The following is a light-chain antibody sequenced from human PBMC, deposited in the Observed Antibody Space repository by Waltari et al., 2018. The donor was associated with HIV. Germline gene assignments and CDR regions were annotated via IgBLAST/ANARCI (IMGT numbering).Light chain of an antibody. V-gene: IGLV3-21*01. CDR1: NIGNRD. CDR2: DDD. Sequence: SYVLTQPPSLTVAPGKTAQITCGGNNIGNRDVHWYQQKPGQAPILVIYDDDDRPSGSTERCSGSNSDNTATLTINRVEVGDEADYYCQVWDSGSDHVFGSGTTVTVL. CDR3: QVWDSGSDHV. J-gene: IGLJ1*01.